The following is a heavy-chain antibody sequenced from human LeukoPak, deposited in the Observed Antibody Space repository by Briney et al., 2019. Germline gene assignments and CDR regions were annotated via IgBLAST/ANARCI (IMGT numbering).Heavy chain of an antibody. V-gene: IGHV1-18*04. CDR3: ARDHGPYSSSSFIDY. CDR2: TSAYNGNT. Sequence: ASVKVSCKASGYTFTGYYMHWVRQAPGQRLEWMGWTSAYNGNTKYAQKLQGRVTMTTDTSTSTAYMELRSLRSDDTAVYYCARDHGPYSSSSFIDYWGQGTLVTVSS. J-gene: IGHJ4*02. CDR1: GYTFTGYY. D-gene: IGHD6-6*01.